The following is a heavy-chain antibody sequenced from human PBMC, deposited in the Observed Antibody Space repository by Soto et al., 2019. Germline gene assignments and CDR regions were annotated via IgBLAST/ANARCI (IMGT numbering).Heavy chain of an antibody. Sequence: PGGSLRLSCAASGFTFSDYWMTWVRQAPGKGLEWVANINQDGSDKYYVDSVKGRFTVSRDNAKNSLYLQMNSLRAEDTAVYFCARDTWRFFDFWGQGTLVTVSS. CDR3: ARDTWRFFDF. CDR1: GFTFSDYW. V-gene: IGHV3-7*03. CDR2: INQDGSDK. J-gene: IGHJ4*02. D-gene: IGHD3-3*01.